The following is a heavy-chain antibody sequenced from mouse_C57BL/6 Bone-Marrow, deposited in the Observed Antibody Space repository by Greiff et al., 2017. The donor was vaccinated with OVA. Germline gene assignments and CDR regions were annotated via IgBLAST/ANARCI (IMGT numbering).Heavy chain of an antibody. Sequence: QVQLQQPGAELVKPGASVKLSCKASGYTFTSYWMHWVKQRPGQGLEWIGMIHPNSGSTNYNEKFKGKATLTADKSSSTAYMQLNSLTSEDSAVYFCARRTVVATDWYFDVWGTGTTVTVSS. D-gene: IGHD1-1*01. CDR3: ARRTVVATDWYFDV. V-gene: IGHV1-64*01. CDR2: IHPNSGST. CDR1: GYTFTSYW. J-gene: IGHJ1*03.